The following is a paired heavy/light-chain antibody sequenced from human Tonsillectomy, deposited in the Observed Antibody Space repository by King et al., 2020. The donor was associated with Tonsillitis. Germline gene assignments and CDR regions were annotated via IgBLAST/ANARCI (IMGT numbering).Heavy chain of an antibody. Sequence: QVQLQESGPGLVKPSQTLSLTCTVSGGSISSGGYYWSWIRQHPGKGLEWIGYIYNSGSTYYNPSLKSLVTISVDMSKNQFSLKLSSVTAADTAVYYCARGYYYDRSGYEVEAFDNWGRGTLVTVSS. D-gene: IGHD3-22*01. CDR1: GGSISSGGYY. CDR3: ARGYYYDRSGYEVEAFDN. CDR2: IYNSGST. J-gene: IGHJ3*02. V-gene: IGHV4-31*01.
Light chain of an antibody. CDR1: QSISSY. J-gene: IGKJ1*01. CDR3: QQSYSTPRT. V-gene: IGKV1-39*01. CDR2: AAS. Sequence: DIQMTQSPSSLSASVGDRVTITCRASQSISSYLNWYQQRPGKAPKLLIYAASSFQSGVPSRFSGSGSGTDFTLTISSLQPEDFATYYCQQSYSTPRTFGQGTKVEIK.